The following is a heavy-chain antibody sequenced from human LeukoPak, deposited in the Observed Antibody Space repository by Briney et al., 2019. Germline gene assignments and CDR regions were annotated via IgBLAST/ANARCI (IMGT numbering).Heavy chain of an antibody. V-gene: IGHV4-39*07. CDR3: ARTSSVAARLTYYYYMDV. CDR2: IYYSGST. CDR1: GGSISSSSYY. J-gene: IGHJ6*03. D-gene: IGHD6-6*01. Sequence: KPSETLSLTCTVSGGSISSSSYYWGWIRQPPGKGLEWIGSIYYSGSTYYNPSLKSRVTISVDTSKNQFSLKLSSVTAADTAVYYCARTSSVAARLTYYYYMDVWGKGTTVTVSS.